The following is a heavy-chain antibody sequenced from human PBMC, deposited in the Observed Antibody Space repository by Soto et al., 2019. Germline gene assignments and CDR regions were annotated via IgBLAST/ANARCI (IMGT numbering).Heavy chain of an antibody. Sequence: EVQVLESGGGLVQPGGSLRLSCAATGFTFSDFAMSWVRQAPGKGLEWVSRIYGGGNGPHYADSVKGRVTISRDNSKNTLYLQMTSPRAEDTAVYYCAKMEGMDPWAYSFDYWGQGTLVTVSS. D-gene: IGHD2-2*03. CDR3: AKMEGMDPWAYSFDY. V-gene: IGHV3-23*01. CDR1: GFTFSDFA. J-gene: IGHJ4*02. CDR2: IYGGGNGP.